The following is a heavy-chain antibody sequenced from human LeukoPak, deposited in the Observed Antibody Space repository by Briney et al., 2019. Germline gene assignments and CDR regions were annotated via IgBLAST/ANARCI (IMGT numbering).Heavy chain of an antibody. V-gene: IGHV3-21*01. J-gene: IGHJ4*02. CDR1: GFTFSSYS. CDR2: ISSSSTYI. D-gene: IGHD2-2*01. Sequence: PGGSLRLSCTASGFTFSSYSMNWVRQAPGKGLELVSSISSSSTYIYYADSVKGQFTISRDNAKNSLYLQMNSLRAEDTAVYYCARGAQIVVVPAAQARPGPSGVDYWGQGTLVTVSS. CDR3: ARGAQIVVVPAAQARPGPSGVDY.